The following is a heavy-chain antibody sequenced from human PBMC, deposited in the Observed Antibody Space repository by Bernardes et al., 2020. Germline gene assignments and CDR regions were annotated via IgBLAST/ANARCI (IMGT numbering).Heavy chain of an antibody. CDR3: ARLPYGDLSYFDF. D-gene: IGHD4-17*01. J-gene: IGHJ4*02. CDR1: GGSISSSSYY. Sequence: ETLSLTCTVSGGSISSSSYYWGWIRQPPGKGLEWIGRIYYSGSTYYNPSLKSRVTISVDTSKNQFSLKLSSVTAADTAVYYCARLPYGDLSYFDFWGQGTLVTVSS. CDR2: IYYSGST. V-gene: IGHV4-39*01.